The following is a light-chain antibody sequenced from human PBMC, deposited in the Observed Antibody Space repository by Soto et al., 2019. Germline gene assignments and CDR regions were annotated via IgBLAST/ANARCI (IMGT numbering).Light chain of an antibody. Sequence: IVMTQSPATLSVFPGERAALSCRASQSVRNNFAWYQQKPGQTPRLLFNGASTRATGIPARFTGSGSGTEFILTISSLQSEDFAVYYCQQYDIWPPTFGQGTKVDIK. CDR3: QQYDIWPPT. J-gene: IGKJ1*01. V-gene: IGKV3-15*01. CDR2: GAS. CDR1: QSVRNN.